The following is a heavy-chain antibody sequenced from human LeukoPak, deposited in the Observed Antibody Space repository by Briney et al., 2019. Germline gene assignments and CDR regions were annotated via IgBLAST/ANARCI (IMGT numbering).Heavy chain of an antibody. Sequence: ASVKVSCKASGYTFTGYYMHWVRQAPGQGLEWMGWINPNSGGTNYAQKFQGRVTMTRDTSISTAYMELSRLRSDDTAMYYCASNYGDYYYYYGMDVWGQGTTVTVSS. CDR2: INPNSGGT. V-gene: IGHV1-2*02. CDR3: ASNYGDYYYYYGMDV. CDR1: GYTFTGYY. D-gene: IGHD4-17*01. J-gene: IGHJ6*02.